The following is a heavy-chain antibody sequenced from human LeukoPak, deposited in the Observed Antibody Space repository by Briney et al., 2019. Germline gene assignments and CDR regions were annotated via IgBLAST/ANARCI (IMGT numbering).Heavy chain of an antibody. CDR3: AKGNNYYASGSLHDPFDM. Sequence: QSGKSLRLSCATSGFTFDDYGMHWVRQPPGKGLEWISGISWNGAYIRYADSVKGRFTVSRDNAKNSLYLQMNSLRPEDMALYYCAKGNNYYASGSLHDPFDMWDQGTMVTVSS. CDR2: ISWNGAYI. D-gene: IGHD3-10*01. J-gene: IGHJ3*02. V-gene: IGHV3-9*03. CDR1: GFTFDDYG.